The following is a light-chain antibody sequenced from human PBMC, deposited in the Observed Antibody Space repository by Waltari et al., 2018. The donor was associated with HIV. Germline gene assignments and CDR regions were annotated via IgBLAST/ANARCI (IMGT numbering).Light chain of an antibody. CDR2: EVT. CDR1: NSDVGGSNH. Sequence: QSALTQPASVSGSPGQSLPISCLGTNSDVGGSNHVSWYQQHPGKPPKLLIYEVTNRPSGISNRFSGSKSGNTASLTLSGLQAEDEADYYCSSYTTTTTVVFGGGTKVTVL. J-gene: IGLJ2*01. V-gene: IGLV2-14*01. CDR3: SSYTTTTTVV.